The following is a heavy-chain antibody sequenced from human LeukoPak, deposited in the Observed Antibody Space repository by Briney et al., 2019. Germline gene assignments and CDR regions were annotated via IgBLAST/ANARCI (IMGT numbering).Heavy chain of an antibody. CDR3: ARIPTGTYRFDP. V-gene: IGHV3-23*01. J-gene: IGHJ5*02. Sequence: QTGGSLRLSCAASGFTFSSYAMSWVRQAPGKGLEWVSAISGSGGSTYYADSVKGRFTISRDNSKNTLYLQMNSLRAEDTAVYYCARIPTGTYRFDPWGQGTLVTVSS. D-gene: IGHD1-1*01. CDR2: ISGSGGST. CDR1: GFTFSSYA.